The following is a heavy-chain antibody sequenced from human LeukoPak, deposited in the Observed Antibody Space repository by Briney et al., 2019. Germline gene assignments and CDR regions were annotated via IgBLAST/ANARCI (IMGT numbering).Heavy chain of an antibody. D-gene: IGHD4-17*01. Sequence: SETLSLPCTVSVHSISRGGYYWTWIRQHPARGLEWIGYIYYSGITYYNPSLKSRVTISVDTSKNQFSLKVSSVTACDTAVYYWARTTDLTFDYWGQGTLVTVSS. V-gene: IGHV4-31*03. CDR1: VHSISRGGYY. J-gene: IGHJ4*02. CDR2: IYYSGIT. CDR3: ARTTDLTFDY.